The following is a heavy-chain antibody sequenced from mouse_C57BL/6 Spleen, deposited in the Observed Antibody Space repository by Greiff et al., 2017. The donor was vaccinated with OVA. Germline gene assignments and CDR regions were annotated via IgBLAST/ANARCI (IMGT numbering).Heavy chain of an antibody. Sequence: EVQVVESGEGLVKPGGSLKLSCAASGFTFSSYAMSWVRQTPEKRLEWVAYISSGGDYIYYADTVKGRFTISRDNARDTLYLQMSSLKSEDTAMYYCTRDNYDYDGYAMDYWGQGTSVTVSS. J-gene: IGHJ4*01. CDR3: TRDNYDYDGYAMDY. V-gene: IGHV5-9-1*02. CDR1: GFTFSSYA. CDR2: ISSGGDYI. D-gene: IGHD2-4*01.